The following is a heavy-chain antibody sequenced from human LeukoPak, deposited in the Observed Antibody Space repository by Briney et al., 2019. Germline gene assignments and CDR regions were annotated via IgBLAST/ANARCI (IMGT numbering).Heavy chain of an antibody. J-gene: IGHJ4*02. CDR1: GYTFTSYY. V-gene: IGHV1-46*01. CDR3: ARRSITVADPFDY. Sequence: GASVKVSCKASGYTFTSYYIHWVRQAPGQGLEWMGIIYPSGGSTSYAQKFQGRVTMTRDTFTSTVYMELSSLRSEDTAVYYCARRSITVADPFDYWGQGTLVTVSS. CDR2: IYPSGGST. D-gene: IGHD6-19*01.